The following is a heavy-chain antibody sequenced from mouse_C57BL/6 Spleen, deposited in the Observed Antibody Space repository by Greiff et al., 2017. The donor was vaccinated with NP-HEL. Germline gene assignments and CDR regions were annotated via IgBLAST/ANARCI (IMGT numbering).Heavy chain of an antibody. J-gene: IGHJ4*01. CDR1: GFTFSSYG. CDR2: ISSGGSYT. Sequence: DVMLVESGGDLVKPGGSLKLSCAASGFTFSSYGMSWVRQTPDKRLEWVATISSGGSYTYYPDSVKGRFTISRDNAKNTLYLQMSSLKSEDTAMYYCARQGPVSYGSYAMDYWGQGTSVTVSS. D-gene: IGHD2-2*01. V-gene: IGHV5-6*02. CDR3: ARQGPVSYGSYAMDY.